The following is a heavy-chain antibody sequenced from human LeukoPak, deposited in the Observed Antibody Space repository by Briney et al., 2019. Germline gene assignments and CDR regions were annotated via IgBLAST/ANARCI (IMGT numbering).Heavy chain of an antibody. CDR3: ARDRYSSGWYFFGH. Sequence: GGSLRLSCVASGLTFSSHAMTWVRQAPGKGLEWVSATSGSGSTTYYTDSVKGRFTISRDNTKNTLYLQMNSLRAEDTAVYYCARDRYSSGWYFFGHWGQGTPVTVSS. D-gene: IGHD6-19*01. V-gene: IGHV3-23*01. CDR2: TSGSGSTT. J-gene: IGHJ4*02. CDR1: GLTFSSHA.